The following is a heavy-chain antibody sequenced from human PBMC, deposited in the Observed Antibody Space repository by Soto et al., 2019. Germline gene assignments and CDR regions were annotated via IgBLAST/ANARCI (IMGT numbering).Heavy chain of an antibody. CDR1: GFTFSSYS. V-gene: IGHV3-48*01. D-gene: IGHD3-3*01. Sequence: PGGSLRLSCAASGFTFSSYSMNWVRQAPGKGLEWVSYISSSSSTIYYADSVKGRFTISRDNAKNSLYLQVNSLRAEDTAVYYCARDSPRRITIFVPPDAFDIWGQGTMVTVSS. CDR2: ISSSSSTI. CDR3: ARDSPRRITIFVPPDAFDI. J-gene: IGHJ3*02.